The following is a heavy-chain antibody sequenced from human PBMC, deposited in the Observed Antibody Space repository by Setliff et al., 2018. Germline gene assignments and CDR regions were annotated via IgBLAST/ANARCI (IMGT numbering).Heavy chain of an antibody. CDR1: GYSISSGHF. V-gene: IGHV4-38-2*01. CDR2: IYYDGRT. CDR3: ARVFGDNDLPDI. Sequence: SETLSLTCGVSGYSISSGHFWAWIRQPPGKGLEWIASIYYDGRTFAHPSVRGRVTISEDTSKNHFSLRMTSVTAADTAMYYCARVFGDNDLPDIWGRGTMVTVSS. J-gene: IGHJ3*02. D-gene: IGHD2-21*02.